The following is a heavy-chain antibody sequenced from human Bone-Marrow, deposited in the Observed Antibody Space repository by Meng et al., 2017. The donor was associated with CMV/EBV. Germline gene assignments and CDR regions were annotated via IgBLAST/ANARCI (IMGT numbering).Heavy chain of an antibody. Sequence: GESLKISCAASGFTFSSYAMSWVRQAPGKGLEWVAFIRYDGSNKYYADSVKGRFTISRDNSKNTLYLQMNSLRAEDTAVYYCANQLRFLEWLLYFQHWGQGTLVTVSS. J-gene: IGHJ1*01. CDR2: IRYDGSNK. CDR3: ANQLRFLEWLLYFQH. V-gene: IGHV3-30*02. D-gene: IGHD3-3*01. CDR1: GFTFSSYA.